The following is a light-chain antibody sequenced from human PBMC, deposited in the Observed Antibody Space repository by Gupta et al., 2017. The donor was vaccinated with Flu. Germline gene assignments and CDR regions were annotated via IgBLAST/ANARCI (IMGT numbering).Light chain of an antibody. CDR2: EVS. Sequence: HSPLSHRAPACGPPGDSLTTSCPVTSSDVGGYNYVSWYQQHPGTAPKLMIYEVSNRPSGVSNRFSGSKSGNTASLTISGLQAEDEADYYCSSYTSSSTVVFGGGTKLTVL. V-gene: IGLV2-14*01. J-gene: IGLJ2*01. CDR3: SSYTSSSTVV. CDR1: SSDVGGYNY.